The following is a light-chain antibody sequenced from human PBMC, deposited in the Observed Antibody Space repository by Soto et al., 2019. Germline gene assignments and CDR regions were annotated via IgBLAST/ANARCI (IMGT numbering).Light chain of an antibody. V-gene: IGKV3-11*01. CDR3: QQRSNWPPVT. CDR1: QSVSSY. CDR2: DAS. Sequence: VMTQSPATLSVSPGERATLSCRASQSVSSYLAWYQQKPGQAPRLLIYDASNRATGIPARFSGSGSGTDFTLTISSLEPEDFAVYYCQQRSNWPPVTFGPGTKVDIK. J-gene: IGKJ3*01.